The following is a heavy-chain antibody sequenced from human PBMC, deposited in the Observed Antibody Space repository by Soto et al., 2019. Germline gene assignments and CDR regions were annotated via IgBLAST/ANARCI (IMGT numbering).Heavy chain of an antibody. CDR1: GFIFSDYY. CDR2: ISNSGRNI. Sequence: PGGSLRLSCAASGFIFSDYYMSWIRQAPGKGLEWVSYISNSGRNIYYADSVKGRFTISRDNAKKSLYLQMNSLTAEDTAVYYCARDTLPTDFGLGWDVWGQGTTVTVS. J-gene: IGHJ6*02. CDR3: ARDTLPTDFGLGWDV. D-gene: IGHD4-17*01. V-gene: IGHV3-11*01.